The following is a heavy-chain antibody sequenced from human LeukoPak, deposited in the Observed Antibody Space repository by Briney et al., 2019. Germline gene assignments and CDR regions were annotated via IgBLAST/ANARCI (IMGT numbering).Heavy chain of an antibody. CDR3: ARGSGDILTGYSGMDV. CDR1: GFPVGSYY. J-gene: IGHJ6*02. V-gene: IGHV3-53*01. Sequence: GGSLRLSCGASGFPVGSYYLTWVRQAPGKGLEWVSAIYKGGTTYYADSVKGRFTVSRDNSKNSFSLQMNSLSADDTAVYYCARGSGDILTGYSGMDVWGQGTTVTVSS. D-gene: IGHD3-9*01. CDR2: IYKGGTT.